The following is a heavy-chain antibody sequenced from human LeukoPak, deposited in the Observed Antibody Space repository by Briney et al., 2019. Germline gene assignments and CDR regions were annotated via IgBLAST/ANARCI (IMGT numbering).Heavy chain of an antibody. J-gene: IGHJ6*02. CDR1: GGSFSGYY. D-gene: IGHD6-19*01. Sequence: SETLSLTCAVYGGSFSGYYWSWIRQPPGTGLEWIGEINHSGSTNYNPSLKSRVTISVDTSKNQFSLKLSSVTAADTAVYYCARGTGYSSGWYLSPGYYGMDVWGQGTTVTVSS. CDR2: INHSGST. V-gene: IGHV4-34*01. CDR3: ARGTGYSSGWYLSPGYYGMDV.